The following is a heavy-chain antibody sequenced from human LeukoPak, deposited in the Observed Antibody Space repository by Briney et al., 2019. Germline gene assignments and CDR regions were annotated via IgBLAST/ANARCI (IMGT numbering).Heavy chain of an antibody. Sequence: GGSLRLSCAASGFTLDDYTMHWVRQAPGKGLEWVSLISWDGGSTYYADSVKGRFTISRDNSKNSLYLQMNSLRTEDTALYYCAKEELDYGAYDYWGQGTLVTVSS. J-gene: IGHJ4*02. CDR2: ISWDGGST. D-gene: IGHD4-17*01. CDR3: AKEELDYGAYDY. V-gene: IGHV3-43*01. CDR1: GFTLDDYT.